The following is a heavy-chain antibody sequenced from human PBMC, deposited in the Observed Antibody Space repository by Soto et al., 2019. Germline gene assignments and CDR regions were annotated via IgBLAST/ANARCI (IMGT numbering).Heavy chain of an antibody. V-gene: IGHV4-4*07. J-gene: IGHJ4*02. Sequence: SETLSLTCTVSGDPITSYFWSWIRQPAGKGLEWIGHMFPGGTTSHNTSLKSRVSMSIDTSKNQFSLTLAFVTAADTAVYYCARTLSGFTYGSRQFYFDYWGQGTLVTVSS. CDR1: GDPITSYF. CDR2: MFPGGTT. CDR3: ARTLSGFTYGSRQFYFDY. D-gene: IGHD3-10*01.